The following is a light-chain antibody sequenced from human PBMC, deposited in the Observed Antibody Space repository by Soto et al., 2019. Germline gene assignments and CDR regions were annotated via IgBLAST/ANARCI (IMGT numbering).Light chain of an antibody. V-gene: IGLV2-8*01. CDR3: SSYAGSNNLL. J-gene: IGLJ2*01. Sequence: QSALTQPPSASGSPGQSVTISCTGTSSDVGGYNYVSWYQQHPGKAPKLIIYEVSKWPSGVPDRFSGSKSGNTASLTVSGLQAEDEAEFYCSSYAGSNNLLFGGGTKLTVL. CDR1: SSDVGGYNY. CDR2: EVS.